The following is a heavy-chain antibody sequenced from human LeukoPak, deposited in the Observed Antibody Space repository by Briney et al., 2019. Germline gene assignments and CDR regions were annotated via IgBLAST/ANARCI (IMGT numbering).Heavy chain of an antibody. Sequence: PGGSLRLSCAASGFTFSSYGMSWVRQAPGKGLEWFSAISGSGGSTYYADSVKGRFTISRDNSKNTLYLQMNSLRAEDTAVYYCAKRRWYCGRGSCHPADSYYYMDVWGKGTTVTVSS. CDR3: AKRRWYCGRGSCHPADSYYYMDV. V-gene: IGHV3-23*01. J-gene: IGHJ6*03. CDR1: GFTFSSYG. D-gene: IGHD2-15*01. CDR2: ISGSGGST.